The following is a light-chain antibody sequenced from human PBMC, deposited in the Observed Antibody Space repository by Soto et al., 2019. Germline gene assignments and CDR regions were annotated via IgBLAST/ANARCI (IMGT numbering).Light chain of an antibody. CDR2: EVS. J-gene: IGLJ3*02. Sequence: QSALTQPASVSGSPGQSITISCTGTSSDVGGYNYVSWYQQHPGKAPKLMIYEVSNRPSGVFNRFYGSKSGNTASLTISGLQAEDEADYYCSSYTSSSTRVFGGGTKVTVL. CDR3: SSYTSSSTRV. CDR1: SSDVGGYNY. V-gene: IGLV2-14*01.